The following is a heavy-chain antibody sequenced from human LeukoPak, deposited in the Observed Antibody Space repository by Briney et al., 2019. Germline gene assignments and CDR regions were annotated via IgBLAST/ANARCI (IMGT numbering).Heavy chain of an antibody. J-gene: IGHJ5*02. CDR1: GGTFSGYA. CDR2: IIPIFGTA. V-gene: IGHV1-69*13. Sequence: SVKVSCKASGGTFSGYAISWVRQAPGQGLEWMGGIIPIFGTANYAQKFQGRVTITADESTSTAYMELSSLRSEDTAVYYCARSYGELPNWFDPWGQGTLVTVSS. CDR3: ARSYGELPNWFDP. D-gene: IGHD3-10*01.